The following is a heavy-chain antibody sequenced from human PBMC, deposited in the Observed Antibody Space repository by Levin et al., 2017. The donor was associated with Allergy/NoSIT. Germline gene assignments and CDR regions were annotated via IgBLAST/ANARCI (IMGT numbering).Heavy chain of an antibody. CDR1: GFTFSSYA. Sequence: GESLKISCAASGFTFSSYAMSWVRQAPGKGLEWVSAISGSGGSTYYADSVKGRFTISRDNSKNTLYLQMNSLRAEDTAVYYCAKLRYYYMDVWGKGTTVTVSS. CDR3: AKLRYYYMDV. J-gene: IGHJ6*03. CDR2: ISGSGGST. V-gene: IGHV3-23*01.